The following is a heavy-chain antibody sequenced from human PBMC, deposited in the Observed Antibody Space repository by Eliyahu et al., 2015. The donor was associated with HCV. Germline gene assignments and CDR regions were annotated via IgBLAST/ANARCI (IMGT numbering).Heavy chain of an antibody. CDR3: AREGSRRIAARPYWFDP. V-gene: IGHV1-69*04. CDR1: GGTFSSYA. D-gene: IGHD6-6*01. J-gene: IGHJ5*02. Sequence: QVQLVQSGAEVKKPGSSVKVSCKASGGTFSSYAISWVRQAPGQGLEWMGRIIPILGIANYAQKFQGRVTITADKSTSTAYMELSSLRSEDTAVYYCAREGSRRIAARPYWFDPWGQGTLVTVSS. CDR2: IIPILGIA.